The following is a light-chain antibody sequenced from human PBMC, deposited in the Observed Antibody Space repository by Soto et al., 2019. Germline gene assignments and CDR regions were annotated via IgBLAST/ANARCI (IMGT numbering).Light chain of an antibody. Sequence: EVVMTQSQATLSVSPGERATLSCRASQTVHRNLAWYQQKPGQAPSLLISYASTKATGIPARFSGSGSGAEFTLTISSLQSEYSGVYYCQHYSNWPPTFGPGTKVEIK. CDR1: QTVHRN. CDR3: QHYSNWPPT. CDR2: YAS. V-gene: IGKV3-15*01. J-gene: IGKJ3*01.